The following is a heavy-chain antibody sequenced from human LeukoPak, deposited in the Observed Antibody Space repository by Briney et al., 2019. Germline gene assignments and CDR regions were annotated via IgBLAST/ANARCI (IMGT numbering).Heavy chain of an antibody. D-gene: IGHD2-2*01. CDR2: IWYDGSNK. V-gene: IGHV3-33*01. J-gene: IGHJ4*02. CDR1: GFTFISYG. Sequence: GGSLRLSCAASGFTFISYGIHWVRQAPGKGLEWVAIIWYDGSNKYYADSVKGRFTVSRDNSKNTVYLQMNSLRAEDTTVYYCARDPMPQGLIRGIDYWGQGILVTVSS. CDR3: ARDPMPQGLIRGIDY.